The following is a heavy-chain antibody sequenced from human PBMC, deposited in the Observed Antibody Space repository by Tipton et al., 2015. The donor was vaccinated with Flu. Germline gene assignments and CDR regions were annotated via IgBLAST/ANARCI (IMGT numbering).Heavy chain of an antibody. J-gene: IGHJ4*02. D-gene: IGHD3-10*01. Sequence: TLSLTCTVSGGSISSYYWSWIRQPAGKGLEWMGYISDSGKTYYNPSLNSRVTISLDTSKNQFSLVMNSVTAADTAVYYCAREIGGYNYLDFWGQGTLVIVSS. CDR1: GGSISSYY. CDR3: AREIGGYNYLDF. CDR2: ISDSGKT. V-gene: IGHV4-59*06.